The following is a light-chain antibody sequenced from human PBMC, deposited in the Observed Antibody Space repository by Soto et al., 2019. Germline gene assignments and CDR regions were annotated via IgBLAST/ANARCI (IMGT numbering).Light chain of an antibody. CDR2: AAS. J-gene: IGKJ5*01. CDR1: ASNSRX. V-gene: IGKV1-39*01. Sequence: IQMTQCPSSVSASXGDRVSINCRARASNSRXLNWYQQKPGKAPKFXXYAASSLQSAGPSSFSGRGYATDFTRTITSLQPEDFATYFCQQGYDTPITFGQGTRLEI. CDR3: QQGYDTPIT.